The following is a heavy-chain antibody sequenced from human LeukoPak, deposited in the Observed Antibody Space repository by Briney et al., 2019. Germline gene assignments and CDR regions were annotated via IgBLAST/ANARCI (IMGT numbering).Heavy chain of an antibody. D-gene: IGHD6-13*01. J-gene: IGHJ6*03. Sequence: GGSLRLSCAASGFTFSSYSMNWVRQAPGKGLEWVSSISSSSSYIYYADSVKGRFTISRDNAKNSLYLQMNSLRAEDTAVYYCARDNAGQQLVFYYYYYMDVWGKGTTVTVSS. CDR1: GFTFSSYS. CDR3: ARDNAGQQLVFYYYYYMDV. V-gene: IGHV3-21*01. CDR2: ISSSSSYI.